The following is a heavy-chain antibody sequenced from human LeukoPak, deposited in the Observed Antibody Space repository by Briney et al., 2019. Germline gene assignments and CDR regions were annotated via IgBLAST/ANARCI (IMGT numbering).Heavy chain of an antibody. V-gene: IGHV4-39*01. CDR3: ARRMSSSWYFDY. J-gene: IGHJ4*02. CDR2: IHYSGTT. CDR1: GGSISKSGYY. D-gene: IGHD6-13*01. Sequence: PSETLSLTCTVSGGSISKSGYYWGWIRQPPGKGLKWIGHIHYSGTTHYNPSLKSRVTISVDTSKNQFSLKLSSVIAADTAMYYCARRMSSSWYFDYWGQGTLVTVSS.